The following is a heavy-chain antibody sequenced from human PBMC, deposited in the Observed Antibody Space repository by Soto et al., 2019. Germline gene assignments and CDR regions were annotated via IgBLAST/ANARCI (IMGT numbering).Heavy chain of an antibody. J-gene: IGHJ4*02. CDR2: ISAYNGNT. Sequence: QVQLVQSGAEVKKPGASVKVSCKASGYTFTSYGISWVRQAPGQGLEWMGWISAYNGNTNYAQKLQGRVTMTTDTXTXXAYMELRSLRSDDTAVYYCARDVGDISGYYFQIDYWGQGTLVTVSS. CDR1: GYTFTSYG. V-gene: IGHV1-18*01. D-gene: IGHD3-22*01. CDR3: ARDVGDISGYYFQIDY.